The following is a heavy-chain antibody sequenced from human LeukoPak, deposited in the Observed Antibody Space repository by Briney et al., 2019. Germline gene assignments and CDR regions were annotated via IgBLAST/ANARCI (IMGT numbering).Heavy chain of an antibody. V-gene: IGHV4-59*01. D-gene: IGHD3-22*01. J-gene: IGHJ4*02. CDR1: GGSISNYY. Sequence: SETLSLTCTVSGGSISNYYWNWIRQPPGKGLEWIGYIYYSGSTNYNPSLKSRVTISVDTSKNQFSLKLSSVTAADTAVYYCARDFSDGLGSSGTFDYWGQGTLVTVSS. CDR3: ARDFSDGLGSSGTFDY. CDR2: IYYSGST.